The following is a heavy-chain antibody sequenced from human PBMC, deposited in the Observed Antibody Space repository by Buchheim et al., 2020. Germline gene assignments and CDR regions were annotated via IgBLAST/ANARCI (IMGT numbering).Heavy chain of an antibody. V-gene: IGHV3-20*04. J-gene: IGHJ4*02. CDR2: INWSGGST. CDR1: GFTFNDYG. Sequence: EVQLVESGGGVVRPGGSLRLSCAASGFTFNDYGMNWVRQAPGQGLEWVSGINWSGGSTGYADSVQGRFTISRDNAKTSLHLQMSSVRAEDTALYYYARDRYRGSIDFWGQGTL. D-gene: IGHD4-23*01. CDR3: ARDRYRGSIDF.